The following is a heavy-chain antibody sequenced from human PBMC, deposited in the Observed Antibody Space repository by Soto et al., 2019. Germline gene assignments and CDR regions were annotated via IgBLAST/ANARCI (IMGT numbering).Heavy chain of an antibody. CDR1: GGSISSYY. D-gene: IGHD3-16*01. V-gene: IGHV4-59*01. CDR3: ARGGLIILGIQFGWLDP. J-gene: IGHJ5*02. CDR2: IHYSGST. Sequence: QVQLQESGPGLVKPSETLSLTCTVSGGSISSYYWSWIRQPPGKGLEWIGSIHYSGSTNYSTSLKSRVTISVDTSKNQFSLKLSSVTAADTALYYCARGGLIILGIQFGWLDPWGQGTLVTVSS.